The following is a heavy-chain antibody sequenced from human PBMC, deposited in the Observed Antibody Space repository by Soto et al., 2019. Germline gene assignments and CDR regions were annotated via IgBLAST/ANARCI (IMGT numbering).Heavy chain of an antibody. D-gene: IGHD5-12*01. CDR1: GFTFSDYY. Sequence: GGSLRLSCAASGFTFSDYYMSWIRQAPGKGLEWVSYISSNSSTIYYADSVKGRFTNSRDNAKNSLYLQMNSLRAEDTALCYCARVVPPLFVSVDIVATGSSSWFDPWGQGTLVTVSS. J-gene: IGHJ5*02. V-gene: IGHV3-11*04. CDR3: ARVVPPLFVSVDIVATGSSSWFDP. CDR2: ISSNSSTI.